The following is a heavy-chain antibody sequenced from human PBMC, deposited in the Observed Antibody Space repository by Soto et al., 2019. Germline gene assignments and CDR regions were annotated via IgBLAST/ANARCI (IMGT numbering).Heavy chain of an antibody. J-gene: IGHJ5*02. CDR1: GYTFGSYD. D-gene: IGHD6-19*01. Sequence: ASVKVSCKASGYTFGSYDLNWVRQATGQGLEWMGGIIPIFGTANYAQKFQGRVTITADESTSTAYMELSSLRSEDTAVYYCARVGYSSGWYWFDPWGQGTLVTVSS. CDR2: IIPIFGTA. V-gene: IGHV1-69*13. CDR3: ARVGYSSGWYWFDP.